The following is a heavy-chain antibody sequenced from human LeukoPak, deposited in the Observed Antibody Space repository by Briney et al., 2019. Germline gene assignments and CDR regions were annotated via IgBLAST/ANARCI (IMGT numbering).Heavy chain of an antibody. CDR2: INPNSGGT. CDR1: GYTFTGYY. J-gene: IGHJ6*03. Sequence: ASVKVSCKASGYTFTGYYMHGVRQAPGQGLEWMGWINPNSGGTNYAQKFQGRVSMTSDTSISTAYMELSRLRSDDTAVYYCARCPQRDTAMVTSPYYYYYMDVWGKGTTVTVSS. CDR3: ARCPQRDTAMVTSPYYYYYMDV. D-gene: IGHD5-18*01. V-gene: IGHV1-2*02.